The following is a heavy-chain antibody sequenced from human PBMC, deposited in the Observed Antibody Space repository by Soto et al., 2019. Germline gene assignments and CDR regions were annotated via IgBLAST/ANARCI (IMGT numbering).Heavy chain of an antibody. CDR2: IWYDGSNK. CDR3: ARDHSSSWRGWFDP. CDR1: GFTFSSYG. V-gene: IGHV3-33*01. J-gene: IGHJ5*02. D-gene: IGHD6-13*01. Sequence: QVQLVESGGGVVQPGRSLRLSCAASGFTFSSYGMHWVRQAPGKGLEWVAVIWYDGSNKYYADSVKGRFTISRDNSKNTLYLQRNSLRAEDTAVYYCARDHSSSWRGWFDPWGQGTLVTVSS.